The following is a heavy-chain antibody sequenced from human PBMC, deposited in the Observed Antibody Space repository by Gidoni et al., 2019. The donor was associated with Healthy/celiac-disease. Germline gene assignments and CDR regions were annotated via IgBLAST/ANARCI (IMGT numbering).Heavy chain of an antibody. CDR2: ISSSSSTI. D-gene: IGHD2-2*01. J-gene: IGHJ6*02. CDR3: AREGYCSSTSCYGYYYYGMDV. Sequence: EVQLVDSAGGLVQPGGSLTLSWAASGFTFSSYSINWVRQAPGKGLEWVSYISSSSSTIYYADAVKGRFSITRDNAKNSLYLQMNSLRDEDKAVDYCAREGYCSSTSCYGYYYYGMDVWGQGTTVTVSS. V-gene: IGHV3-48*02. CDR1: GFTFSSYS.